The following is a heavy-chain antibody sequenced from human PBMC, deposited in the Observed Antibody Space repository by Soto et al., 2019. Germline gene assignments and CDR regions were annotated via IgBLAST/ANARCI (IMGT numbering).Heavy chain of an antibody. CDR1: GGSANSDSYY. Sequence: SETLSLTCTVSGGSANSDSYYWSWIRQPPGNGLEWIGYIYYTGRTNYNPSLKSRVTISLDTSRNQFSLKLNSVTAADTAVFYCAREYSNSPEAFDYWGQGALVTVS. D-gene: IGHD6-6*01. CDR2: IYYTGRT. CDR3: AREYSNSPEAFDY. V-gene: IGHV4-61*01. J-gene: IGHJ4*02.